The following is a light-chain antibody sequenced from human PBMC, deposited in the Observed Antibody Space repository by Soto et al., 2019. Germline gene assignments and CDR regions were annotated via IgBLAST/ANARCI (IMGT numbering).Light chain of an antibody. CDR3: QQSYITPPIT. J-gene: IGKJ5*01. CDR2: DAS. CDR1: QDITNY. Sequence: DIQRTQSPSSLSASVGDSVTITCQSSQDITNYLNWFQQKPGNAPKLLLHDASNLETGVPSRFSGSGSGTDFTLTINNLQPEDFATYYCQQSYITPPITFGQGTRLEIK. V-gene: IGKV1-39*01.